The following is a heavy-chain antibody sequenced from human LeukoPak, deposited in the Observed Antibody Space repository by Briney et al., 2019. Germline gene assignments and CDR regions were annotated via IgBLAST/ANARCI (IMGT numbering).Heavy chain of an antibody. Sequence: SVRVSCKASGYTFTSYGISWVRQVPGQGLEWMGWISAYNGNTNNEQKLQGRVTMTTDTSSSTAYMELRSLRSDDTAVYYCARRYYYSSGFFDYWGQGTLVTVSS. CDR2: ISAYNGNT. D-gene: IGHD3-22*01. V-gene: IGHV1-18*01. CDR1: GYTFTSYG. J-gene: IGHJ4*02. CDR3: ARRYYYSSGFFDY.